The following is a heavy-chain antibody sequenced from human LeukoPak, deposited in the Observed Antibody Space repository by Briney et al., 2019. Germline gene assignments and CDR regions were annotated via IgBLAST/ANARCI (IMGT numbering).Heavy chain of an antibody. CDR3: ARAVGEVVPLQGFDY. Sequence: PSETLSLTCAVSGGSISSGGYSWSWIRQPPGKGLEWIGYIYHSGSTYYNPSLKSRVTISVDRSKNQFSLKLSSVTAADTAVYYCARAVGEVVPLQGFDYWGQGTLVTVSS. CDR1: GGSISSGGYS. J-gene: IGHJ4*02. V-gene: IGHV4-30-2*01. D-gene: IGHD2-21*01. CDR2: IYHSGST.